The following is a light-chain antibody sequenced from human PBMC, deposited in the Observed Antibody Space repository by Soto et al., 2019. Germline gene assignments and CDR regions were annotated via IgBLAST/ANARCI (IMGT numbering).Light chain of an antibody. CDR3: CSYTSSSTHV. V-gene: IGLV2-14*03. CDR1: SSDVGGYNF. CDR2: DVN. J-gene: IGLJ1*01. Sequence: QSALTQPASVSGSPGQSITISCTGTSSDVGGYNFVSWYQQHPGKVPKLMIFDVNRRPSGVSDRCSGSESGNTASLTISGLQAEDEGDYYCCSYTSSSTHVFGSGTKLTVL.